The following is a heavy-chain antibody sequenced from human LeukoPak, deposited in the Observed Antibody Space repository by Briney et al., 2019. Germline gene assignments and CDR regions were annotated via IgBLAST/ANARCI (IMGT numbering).Heavy chain of an antibody. CDR1: GVTVSNAW. J-gene: IGHJ4*02. Sequence: GGSLRLPCAASGVTVSNAWMSWVRQAPGKGLEWVGRIKSKTDGGTTDYAAPVKGRFTISRDDSENALHLQMNSLKTEDTAVYYCTTLESYDSSGYYLDYWGQGTLVTVSS. V-gene: IGHV3-15*01. CDR3: TTLESYDSSGYYLDY. D-gene: IGHD3-22*01. CDR2: IKSKTDGGTT.